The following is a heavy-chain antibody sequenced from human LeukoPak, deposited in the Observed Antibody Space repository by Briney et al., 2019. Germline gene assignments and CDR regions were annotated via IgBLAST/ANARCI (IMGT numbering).Heavy chain of an antibody. CDR3: ASRIPDCSGGSCYSTFWDY. Sequence: SETLSLTCAVYGGSFSGYYWSWIRQPPGKGLEWIGEINHSGSTYYNPSLKSRVTISVDTSKNQFSLKLSSVTAADTAVYYCASRIPDCSGGSCYSTFWDYWGQGTLVTVSS. CDR2: INHSGST. D-gene: IGHD2-15*01. J-gene: IGHJ4*02. V-gene: IGHV4-34*01. CDR1: GGSFSGYY.